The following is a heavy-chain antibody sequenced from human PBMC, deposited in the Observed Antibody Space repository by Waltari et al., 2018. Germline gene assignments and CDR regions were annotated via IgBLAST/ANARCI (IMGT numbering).Heavy chain of an antibody. CDR3: TRDLPSGYDSYWFDP. D-gene: IGHD5-12*01. CDR1: GGTFSNFA. CDR2: IIPILGTT. V-gene: IGHV1-69*18. J-gene: IGHJ5*02. Sequence: QLVQAGAEVKKPGSSVKVSCKGSGGTFSNFAISGVRTAPGQGLEWMGKIIPILGTTDYAQKFQGRVTITADEHGSTSTSYMELSRLTSEDTAIYYCTRDLPSGYDSYWFDPWGQGTLVTVSS.